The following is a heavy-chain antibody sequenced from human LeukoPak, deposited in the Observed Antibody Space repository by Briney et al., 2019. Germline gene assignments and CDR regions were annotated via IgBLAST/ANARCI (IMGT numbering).Heavy chain of an antibody. V-gene: IGHV3-23*01. CDR3: AMDPREDSNGYYYFGYFGY. CDR1: AFTFSYYG. Sequence: GGSLRLSCTASAFTFSYYGMGWVRHAPGKGLEWVSTLVGGGGSRYYADSVEGRFTISRDNSEDTLYLQMNSLRAEDTAVYYCAMDPREDSNGYYYFGYFGYWGQGTLVTVSS. J-gene: IGHJ4*02. CDR2: LVGGGGSR. D-gene: IGHD3-22*01.